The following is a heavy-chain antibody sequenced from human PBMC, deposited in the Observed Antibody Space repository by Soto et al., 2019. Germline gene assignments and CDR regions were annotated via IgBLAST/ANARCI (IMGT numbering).Heavy chain of an antibody. CDR3: ATAEVDY. CDR2: MTGDGRTT. V-gene: IGHV3-74*03. CDR1: GFTFGYYW. J-gene: IGHJ4*02. Sequence: TGGSLRLSSAASGFTFGYYWMHWVRQPPGKGPEWVSRMTGDGRTTQYADSVKGRFTASRDNAKSTLYLQMNSLRAEDTAVYYCATAEVDYWGPGTLVTVSS.